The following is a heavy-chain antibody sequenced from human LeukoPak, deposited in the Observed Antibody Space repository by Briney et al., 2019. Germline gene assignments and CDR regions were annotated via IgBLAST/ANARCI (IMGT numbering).Heavy chain of an antibody. D-gene: IGHD3-16*01. CDR1: GGSISSSSYY. J-gene: IGHJ6*04. Sequence: SETLSLTCTVSGGSISSSSYYWGWIRQPPGKGLEWIGSIYYSGSTYYNPSLKSRVTISVDTSKNQFSLKLSSVTAADTAVYYCARQGSFYYYYYMDVWGKGTTVTVSS. CDR3: ARQGSFYYYYYMDV. CDR2: IYYSGST. V-gene: IGHV4-39*01.